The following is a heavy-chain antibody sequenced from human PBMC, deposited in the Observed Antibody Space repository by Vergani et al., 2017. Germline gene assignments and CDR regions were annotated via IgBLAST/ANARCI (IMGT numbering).Heavy chain of an antibody. CDR3: ARDTERAATADAFDI. CDR2: INPNSGGT. D-gene: IGHD2-21*02. CDR1: GYTFTGYY. J-gene: IGHJ3*02. Sequence: VQLVQSGAEVRKPGASVKVSCKASGYTFTGYYMHWVRQAPGQGLEWMGWINPNSGGTNYAQKFQGRVTMTRDTSISTAYMELSRLRSDDTAVYYCARDTERAATADAFDIWGQGTMVTVSS. V-gene: IGHV1-2*02.